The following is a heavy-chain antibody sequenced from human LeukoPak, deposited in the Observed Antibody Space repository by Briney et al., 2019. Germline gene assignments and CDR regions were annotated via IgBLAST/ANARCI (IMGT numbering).Heavy chain of an antibody. CDR1: GYTFTSYD. D-gene: IGHD3-22*01. J-gene: IGHJ6*02. CDR3: ARGQGSGCYFPQAWFYYYYGMDV. CDR2: MNPNSGNT. V-gene: IGHV1-8*01. Sequence: ASVKVSCKASGYTFTSYDINWVRQATGQGLEWMGWMNPNSGNTGYAQKFQGRVTMTRNTSISTAYMELSSLRSEDTAVYYCARGQGSGCYFPQAWFYYYYGMDVWGQGTTVTVSS.